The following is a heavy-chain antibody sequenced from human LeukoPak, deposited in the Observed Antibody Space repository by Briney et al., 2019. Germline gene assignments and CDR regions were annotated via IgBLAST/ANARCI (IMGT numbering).Heavy chain of an antibody. CDR3: ARRGGYSSMDFDY. CDR1: GYNFTPYW. CDR2: TFAGYSYT. D-gene: IGHD6-13*01. J-gene: IGHJ4*02. V-gene: IGHV5-51*01. Sequence: GESLKISCQSSGYNFTPYWIVWVRQMPGKGLEWMGITFAGYSYTIYSSSFQGQVTISVDKSISTAYLQWSSLKASDTAMYYCARRGGYSSMDFDYWGQGTLVTVSS.